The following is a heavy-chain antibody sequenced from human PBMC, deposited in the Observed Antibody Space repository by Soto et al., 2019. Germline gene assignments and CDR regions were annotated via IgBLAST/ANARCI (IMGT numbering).Heavy chain of an antibody. V-gene: IGHV4-31*03. D-gene: IGHD3-10*01. J-gene: IGHJ6*02. CDR3: ARGRGVRGSIITTYYYYDLDV. Sequence: QVQLQESGPGLVKPSQTLSLTCTVSGGSISSGGYYWSWIRQHPGKGLEWIGYIYYSGSTYYNPSLKSRVTISVDTSKNQFSLKLTSVTAADTAVYYCARGRGVRGSIITTYYYYDLDVWGQGTTVTVSS. CDR2: IYYSGST. CDR1: GGSISSGGYY.